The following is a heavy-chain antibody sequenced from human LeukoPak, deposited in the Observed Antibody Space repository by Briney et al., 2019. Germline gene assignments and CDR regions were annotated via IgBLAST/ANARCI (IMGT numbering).Heavy chain of an antibody. Sequence: PGGALRLSCAAPGFTFSADLMSWVRQAPGKGLQWVANIKQDGREKYYVESVKGGFTISRDNAKRSRYLQMSRLRAEHMAVYYCARGTNWAFDSWGQGTLVTVSS. CDR3: ARGTNWAFDS. CDR2: IKQDGREK. J-gene: IGHJ4*02. V-gene: IGHV3-7*05. CDR1: GFTFSADL. D-gene: IGHD7-27*01.